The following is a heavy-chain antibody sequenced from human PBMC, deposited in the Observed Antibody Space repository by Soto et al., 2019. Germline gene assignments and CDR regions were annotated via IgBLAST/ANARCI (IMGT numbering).Heavy chain of an antibody. Sequence: QVQLQESGPGLVRPSQTLSLTCTVSGDSISSADYYWSWIRQTPGKGLEWIGHIFYSGTTYYNPSLKSRLTISVDTSKNHFSLRLTSVTAADTAVYYCARDLWVEPELYYYGMTSGAKGPRSPSP. D-gene: IGHD1-1*01. CDR1: GDSISSADYY. V-gene: IGHV4-30-4*01. CDR3: ARDLWVEPELYYYGMTS. J-gene: IGHJ6*02. CDR2: IFYSGTT.